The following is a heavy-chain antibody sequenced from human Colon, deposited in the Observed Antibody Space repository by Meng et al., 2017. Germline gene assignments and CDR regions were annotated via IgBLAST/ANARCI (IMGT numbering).Heavy chain of an antibody. Sequence: SETLSLTCSVSGYFISSGYCWGWIRQSPEKGLEWIATIHHSGSTYYKPSLKRRVTISVDPSQNQFSLYLNSVTAADTALYYCARLGVLNVDYWGQGTLVTVSS. J-gene: IGHJ4*02. D-gene: IGHD3-16*01. CDR2: IHHSGST. CDR3: ARLGVLNVDY. CDR1: GYFISSGYC. V-gene: IGHV4-38-2*02.